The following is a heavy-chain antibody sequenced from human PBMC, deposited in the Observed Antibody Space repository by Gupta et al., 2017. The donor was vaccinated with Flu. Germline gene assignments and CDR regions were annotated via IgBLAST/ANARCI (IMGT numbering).Heavy chain of an antibody. CDR2: ILPVISAT. CDR1: GGTFSSES. J-gene: IGHJ4*02. CDR3: AREFPCGGDCYFLDS. Sequence: QVHLVQSGAEVKETGSSVKVSCKASGGTFSSESITWVRQAPGHGLEWMGGILPVISATNYAQKLQGRVTITADEPTKTIHMELSSLRSDDTAVYYCAREFPCGGDCYFLDSWGQGTLVSVYS. D-gene: IGHD2-21*02. V-gene: IGHV1-69*01.